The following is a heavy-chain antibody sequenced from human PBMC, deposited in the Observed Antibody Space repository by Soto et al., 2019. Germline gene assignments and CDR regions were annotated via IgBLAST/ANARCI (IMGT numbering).Heavy chain of an antibody. D-gene: IGHD2-15*01. Sequence: QITLKESGPTLVKPTQTLTLTCTFSGFSLSTSGVGVGWIRQPPGKALEWLALIYWDDDKRYSPSLKSRLTTTKDTSKNQVVLTMTNMDPVDTATYYCAHTVGGCSGGSCYSFDYWGQGTLVTVSS. V-gene: IGHV2-5*02. CDR3: AHTVGGCSGGSCYSFDY. J-gene: IGHJ4*02. CDR1: GFSLSTSGVG. CDR2: IYWDDDK.